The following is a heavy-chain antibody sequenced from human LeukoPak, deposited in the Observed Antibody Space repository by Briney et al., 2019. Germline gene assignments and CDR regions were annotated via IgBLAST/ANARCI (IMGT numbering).Heavy chain of an antibody. J-gene: IGHJ4*02. Sequence: GGSLRLSCAASGFTFSSYAMSWVRQAPGKGLEWVSAISGSGGSTYYADSVKGRFTISRDNSKNTLYLQMNSLRTEDTAVYYCAKDPNWNDDLDYWGQGTLVTVSS. CDR1: GFTFSSYA. D-gene: IGHD1-1*01. CDR2: ISGSGGST. CDR3: AKDPNWNDDLDY. V-gene: IGHV3-23*01.